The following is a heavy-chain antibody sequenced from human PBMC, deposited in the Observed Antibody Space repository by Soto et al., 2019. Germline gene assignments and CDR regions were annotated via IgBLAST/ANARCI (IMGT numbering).Heavy chain of an antibody. CDR2: ISYDGSNK. J-gene: IGHJ6*02. CDR3: ARGSMYYDFWSGYYPHNTPYYYYGMDV. V-gene: IGHV3-30-3*01. CDR1: GFTFSSYA. Sequence: GGSLRLSCAASGFTFSSYAMHWVRQAPGKGLEWVAVISYDGSNKYYADSVKGRFTISRDNSKNTLYLQMNSLRAEDTAVYYCARGSMYYDFWSGYYPHNTPYYYYGMDVWGQGTTVTVSS. D-gene: IGHD3-3*01.